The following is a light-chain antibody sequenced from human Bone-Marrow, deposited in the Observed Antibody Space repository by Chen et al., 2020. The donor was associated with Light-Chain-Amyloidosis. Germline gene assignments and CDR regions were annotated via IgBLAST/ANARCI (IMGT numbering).Light chain of an antibody. J-gene: IGKJ4*01. Sequence: DIVWTQPPGTMSLPPGEGANLSCRASQTISSNYLTCYQQKCGQAPRLLIYGSSSRATGIPDRFTGSGSGTDFTLTINRLEPEDFAMYYCQQYGTSPHTFGGGTKVEIK. V-gene: IGKV3-20*01. CDR1: QTISSNY. CDR3: QQYGTSPHT. CDR2: GSS.